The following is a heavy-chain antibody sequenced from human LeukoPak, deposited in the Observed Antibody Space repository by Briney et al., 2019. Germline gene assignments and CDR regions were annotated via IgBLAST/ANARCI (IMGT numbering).Heavy chain of an antibody. CDR1: GLTFSSYW. CDR2: IEQDGSEK. Sequence: GGSLRLSCAASGLTFSSYWMSWVRQAPGKGLEWVANIEQDGSEKHYVDSVTGRFTISRDNTKNSLYLQMNSLRADDTAVYYCARDLAGPPQEAFDIWGQGTMVTVSS. CDR3: ARDLAGPPQEAFDI. V-gene: IGHV3-7*01. J-gene: IGHJ3*02.